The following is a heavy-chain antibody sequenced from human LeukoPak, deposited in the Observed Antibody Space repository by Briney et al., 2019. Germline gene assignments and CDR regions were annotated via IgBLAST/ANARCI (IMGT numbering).Heavy chain of an antibody. CDR1: GFTFSSYA. CDR3: ARDTGMGWPVTGLVLDY. V-gene: IGHV3-30-3*01. Sequence: PGGSLRLSCAAPGFTFSSYAMHWVRQAPGKGLEWVAVISYDGSNKYYADSVKGRFTISRDNSKNTLYLQMNSLRAEDTAVYYCARDTGMGWPVTGLVLDYWGQGTLVTVSS. J-gene: IGHJ4*02. D-gene: IGHD6-13*01. CDR2: ISYDGSNK.